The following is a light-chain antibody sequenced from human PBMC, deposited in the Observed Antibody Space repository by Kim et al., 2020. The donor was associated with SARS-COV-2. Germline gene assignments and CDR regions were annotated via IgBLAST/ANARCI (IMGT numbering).Light chain of an antibody. J-gene: IGKJ2*01. CDR3: QQSHDFPYT. CDR1: QYVSTS. V-gene: IGKV1-39*01. Sequence: DIQMTQSPSSLSASVGDTVTITCRASQYVSTSLNWYRQKPGRATQLLIYDSAALQSGVPSRLSGRRSGTDFTLTISGLQPEDFATYFCQQSHDFPYTFGPGTKLEI. CDR2: DSA.